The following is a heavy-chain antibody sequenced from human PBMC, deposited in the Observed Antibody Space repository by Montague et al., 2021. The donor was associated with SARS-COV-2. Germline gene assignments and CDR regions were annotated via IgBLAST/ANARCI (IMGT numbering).Heavy chain of an antibody. Sequence: SETLSLTCAVYGGSFSGYYWGWIRQSPGKGLEWIGSIHYNGSTFYNPSLKSRLTMSVDTSKNQFSLKLSSVTAADTAVFYCVRHRRYYQDISGDFDYWGQGTLVTVSS. D-gene: IGHD3-22*01. CDR2: IHYNGST. CDR1: GGSFSGYY. V-gene: IGHV4-34*01. J-gene: IGHJ4*02. CDR3: VRHRRYYQDISGDFDY.